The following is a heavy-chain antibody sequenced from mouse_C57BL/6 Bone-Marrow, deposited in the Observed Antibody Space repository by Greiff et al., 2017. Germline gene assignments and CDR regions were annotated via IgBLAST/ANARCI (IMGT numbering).Heavy chain of an antibody. CDR2: IWTGGGT. Sequence: VKLMESGPGLVAPSQSLSITCTVSGFSLTSYAISWVRQPPGKGLEWLGVIWTGGGTNYNSALKSRLSISKDNSKSQVFLKMNSLQTDDTARYYCARNSEGFTTGFDYWGQGTTLTVSS. CDR1: GFSLTSYA. J-gene: IGHJ2*01. D-gene: IGHD2-14*01. CDR3: ARNSEGFTTGFDY. V-gene: IGHV2-9-1*01.